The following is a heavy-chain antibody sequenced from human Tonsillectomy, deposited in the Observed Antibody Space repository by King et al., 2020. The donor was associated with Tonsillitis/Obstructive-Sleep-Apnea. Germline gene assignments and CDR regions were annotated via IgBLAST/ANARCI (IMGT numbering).Heavy chain of an antibody. CDR1: GYSFTSYW. V-gene: IGHV5-10-1*01. Sequence: QLVQSGAEVKKPGESLRISCKGSGYSFTSYWISWVRQMPGNGLEWMGRIDPSDSYTNYSPYFQGHVTISADKSISTAYRQWSSLKASDTAMYYCARLDPIGYCSGGSCYSWYFDLWGRGTLVTVSS. J-gene: IGHJ2*01. CDR2: IDPSDSYT. CDR3: ARLDPIGYCSGGSCYSWYFDL. D-gene: IGHD2-15*01.